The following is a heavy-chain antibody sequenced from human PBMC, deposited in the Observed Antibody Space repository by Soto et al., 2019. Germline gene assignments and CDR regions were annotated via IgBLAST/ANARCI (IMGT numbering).Heavy chain of an antibody. Sequence: QVQLVESGGGVVQPGRSLRLSCAPSGFTFSNYGMHWVRQAPGKGLEWVAVIWYDGSNKYYADSVKGRFTVSRDNSKNTLYLQMHSLRAEDTAVYYCERAGYGDYSHDYWGQGTLVTVSS. CDR1: GFTFSNYG. D-gene: IGHD4-17*01. J-gene: IGHJ4*02. CDR3: ERAGYGDYSHDY. V-gene: IGHV3-33*01. CDR2: IWYDGSNK.